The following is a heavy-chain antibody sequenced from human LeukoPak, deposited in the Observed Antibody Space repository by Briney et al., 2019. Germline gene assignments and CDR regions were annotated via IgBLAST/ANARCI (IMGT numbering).Heavy chain of an antibody. J-gene: IGHJ4*02. CDR1: GFTFSDYY. V-gene: IGHV3-11*06. Sequence: KPGGSLRLSCAASGFTFSDYYMSWIRQAPGKGLEWISYISSSSDYTNYADSVKGRFTISRDNSQNTLYLETNSLRVEDTAIFHCAAAYCSTTACSPLAYWGQGILVTVSS. D-gene: IGHD2-2*01. CDR2: ISSSSDYT. CDR3: AAAYCSTTACSPLAY.